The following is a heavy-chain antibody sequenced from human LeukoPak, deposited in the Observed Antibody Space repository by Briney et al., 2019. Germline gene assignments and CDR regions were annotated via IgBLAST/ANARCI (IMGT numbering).Heavy chain of an antibody. CDR1: GFTFTSSA. D-gene: IGHD2/OR15-2a*01. Sequence: GTSVKFSCKASGFTFTSSAMQWVRQARGQRLEWIGWIVVGSGNTNYAQKFQERVTITRDMSTSTAYMELSSLRSEDTAVYYCAADFYRTQVFDYWGQGTLVTVSS. CDR3: AADFYRTQVFDY. V-gene: IGHV1-58*02. J-gene: IGHJ4*02. CDR2: IVVGSGNT.